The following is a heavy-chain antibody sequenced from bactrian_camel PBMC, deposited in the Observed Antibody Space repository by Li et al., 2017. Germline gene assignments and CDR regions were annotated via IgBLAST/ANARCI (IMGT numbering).Heavy chain of an antibody. CDR2: ISADGART. Sequence: HVQLVESGGGSVRPGGSLTLYCAASRFFACMGWVRQAPGKEREAVAQISADGARTYYADSVKGRFTISQDNAKNTLYLQMNSVRPEDTALYYCTAGIWYGIGCPPRRYSAQGTQVTVSS. D-gene: IGHD1*01. CDR3: TAGIWYGIGCPPRRY. J-gene: IGHJ4*01. CDR1: RFFAC. V-gene: IGHV3S54*01.